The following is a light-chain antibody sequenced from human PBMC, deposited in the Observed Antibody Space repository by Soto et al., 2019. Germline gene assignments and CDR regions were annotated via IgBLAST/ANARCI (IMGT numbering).Light chain of an antibody. CDR3: QDYKTGTGYI. J-gene: IGKJ2*01. CDR2: KTS. V-gene: IGKV1-5*03. Sequence: DIQMTQSPSTLSASVGDRVTITCRASQSFGRWLAWYQQKPGKAPELLIYKTSTLEREVPSRFSGSGSGTDFNLNISSLQRDDFGAYYCQDYKTGTGYIFGQGTRLEIK. CDR1: QSFGRW.